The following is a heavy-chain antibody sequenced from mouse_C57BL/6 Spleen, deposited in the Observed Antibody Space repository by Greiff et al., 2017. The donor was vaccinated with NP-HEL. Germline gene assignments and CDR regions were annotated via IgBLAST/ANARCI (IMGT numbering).Heavy chain of an antibody. D-gene: IGHD1-1*01. J-gene: IGHJ2*01. CDR1: GYTFTSYW. V-gene: IGHV1-69*01. Sequence: VQLQQSGAELVMPGASVKLSCKASGYTFTSYWMHWVKQRPGQGLEWIGEIDPSDSYTNYNQKFKGKSTLTVDKSSTTAYMQLISLTSEDSAVYYCARDGYYGSSYPFDYWGQGTTLTVSS. CDR2: IDPSDSYT. CDR3: ARDGYYGSSYPFDY.